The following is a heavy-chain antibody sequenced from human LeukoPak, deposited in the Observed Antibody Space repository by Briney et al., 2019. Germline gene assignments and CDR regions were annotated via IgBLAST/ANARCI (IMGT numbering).Heavy chain of an antibody. CDR2: IYYSGSN. V-gene: IGHV4-39*01. CDR1: GGSISSSSYY. Sequence: SETLSLTCTVSGGSISSSSYYWGWIRQPPGQGLEWIGSIYYSGSNYYNPSLKSRVTISVDTYKKQFSLKLSSVTAADTAVYYCARYVTDTVDYWGQGTLVTVSS. CDR3: ARYVTDTVDY. D-gene: IGHD3-10*02. J-gene: IGHJ4*02.